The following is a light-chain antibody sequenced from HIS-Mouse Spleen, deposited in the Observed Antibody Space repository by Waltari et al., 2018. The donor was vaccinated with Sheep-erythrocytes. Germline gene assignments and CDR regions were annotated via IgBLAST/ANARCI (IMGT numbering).Light chain of an antibody. Sequence: SYELTQPPSVSVSPGQTASITCSGDKLGEKYAWSPQQKPGQSPVLVIYQDSKRPSGIPERFSGSNSGNTATLTISGTQAMDEADYYCQAWDSSTAWNVVFGGGTKLTVL. J-gene: IGLJ2*01. CDR2: QDS. V-gene: IGLV3-1*01. CDR1: KLGEKY. CDR3: QAWDSSTAWNVV.